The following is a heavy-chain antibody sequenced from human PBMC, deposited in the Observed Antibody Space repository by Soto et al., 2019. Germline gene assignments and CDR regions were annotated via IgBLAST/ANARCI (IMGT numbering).Heavy chain of an antibody. CDR1: GGSVSTDGYY. V-gene: IGHV4-30-4*08. Sequence: SETLSLTCSVSGGSVSTDGYYWSWIRQHPETGLEWIGYIYYSGTTYYNPSLRGRVIISVDTSKNQFSLKLSSVTAADTAVYYCATERGYWAERWGQGTLVTVS. CDR3: ATERGYWAER. J-gene: IGHJ4*02. D-gene: IGHD3-22*01. CDR2: IYYSGTT.